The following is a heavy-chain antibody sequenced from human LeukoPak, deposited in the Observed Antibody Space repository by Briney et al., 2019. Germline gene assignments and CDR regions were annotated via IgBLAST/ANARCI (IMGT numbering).Heavy chain of an antibody. CDR1: GGSISSGSYY. V-gene: IGHV4-61*02. J-gene: IGHJ4*02. D-gene: IGHD1-26*01. CDR2: IYTSGST. Sequence: SETLSLTCTVSGGSISSGSYYWSWIRQPAGKGLEWTGRIYTSGSTNYNPSLKSRVTISVDTSKNQFSLKLSSVTAADTAVYYCAREGIVGATAYWGQGTLVTVSS. CDR3: AREGIVGATAY.